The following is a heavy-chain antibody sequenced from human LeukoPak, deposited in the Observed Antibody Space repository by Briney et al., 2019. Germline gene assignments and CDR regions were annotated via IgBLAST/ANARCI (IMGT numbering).Heavy chain of an antibody. Sequence: VGSLRLSCAASRFTVSTNYMSWVRQAPGKGLEWVSLIYSGGFTYYADSVKGRVTISRDNSKNTLYLQMNSLRAEDTAVYFCANTYYYDGSGYYYLGWFDPWGQGTLVTVSS. CDR3: ANTYYYDGSGYYYLGWFDP. CDR1: RFTVSTNY. D-gene: IGHD3-22*01. V-gene: IGHV3-66*01. CDR2: IYSGGFT. J-gene: IGHJ5*02.